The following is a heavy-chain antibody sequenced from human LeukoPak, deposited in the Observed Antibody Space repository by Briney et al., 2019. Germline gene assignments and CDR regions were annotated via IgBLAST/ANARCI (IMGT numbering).Heavy chain of an antibody. CDR3: ARGDCSGSICYSPMDV. D-gene: IGHD2-15*01. V-gene: IGHV4-38-2*02. Sequence: SETLSLTCTVSGYSINSGYYWVWIRQPPGKGLEWIGSIYRSGSTNYNPSLKSRVTISVDTSKNQSSLKVSSVTAADTAVYYCARGDCSGSICYSPMDVWGTGTTVTVSS. CDR2: IYRSGST. J-gene: IGHJ6*03. CDR1: GYSINSGYY.